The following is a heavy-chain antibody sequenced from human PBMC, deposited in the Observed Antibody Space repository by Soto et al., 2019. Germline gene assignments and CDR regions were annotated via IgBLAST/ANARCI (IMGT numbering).Heavy chain of an antibody. D-gene: IGHD3-9*01. V-gene: IGHV2-26*01. Sequence: QVTLKESGPVLVKPTETLTLTCSVSGFSLSNARMGVSWIRQPPGKALEWLAHIFSNDEKSYSTSLKSRLTISKDTSKSQVVLTMTNMDPVDTATNYCARISADFDWLLYPIDYWGQGTLVTVSS. CDR2: IFSNDEK. CDR3: ARISADFDWLLYPIDY. CDR1: GFSLSNARMG. J-gene: IGHJ4*02.